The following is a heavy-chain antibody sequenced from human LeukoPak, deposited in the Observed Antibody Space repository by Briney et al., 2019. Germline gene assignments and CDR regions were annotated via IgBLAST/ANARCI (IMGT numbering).Heavy chain of an antibody. V-gene: IGHV3-11*04. CDR3: AREAVAVVPAAHTDY. J-gene: IGHJ4*02. CDR1: GFSLSDYY. D-gene: IGHD2-2*01. Sequence: GGSLRLSCVASGFSLSDYYMSWIRQAPGKGLEWVSYIGSTIYYADSVKGRFTISRDNAKNSLYLQMNSLRAEDTAVYYCAREAVAVVPAAHTDYWGQGTLVTVSS. CDR2: IGSTI.